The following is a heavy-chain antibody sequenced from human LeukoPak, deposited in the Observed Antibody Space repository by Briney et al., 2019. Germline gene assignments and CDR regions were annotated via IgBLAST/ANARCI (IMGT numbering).Heavy chain of an antibody. V-gene: IGHV3-48*04. J-gene: IGHJ4*02. CDR1: GFTFSSYS. CDR2: ISVGGSTL. CDR3: AREGSSLDY. Sequence: GGSLRLSCAASGFTFSSYSLNWIRQAPGKGLEWVSYISVGGSTLSYADSVKGRFTISRDNAKYSLYLQMNSLRAEDTAVYYCAREGSSLDYWGQGTLVTVSS. D-gene: IGHD6-6*01.